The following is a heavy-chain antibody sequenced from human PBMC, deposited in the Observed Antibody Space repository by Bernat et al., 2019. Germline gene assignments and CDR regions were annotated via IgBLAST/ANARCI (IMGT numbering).Heavy chain of an antibody. V-gene: IGHV3-7*03. D-gene: IGHD2-15*01. J-gene: IGHJ4*02. CDR3: ARGRYCSGGSCVLDKFDH. CDR2: IKQDASDK. CDR1: GFTFNTYW. Sequence: EVQLVESGGGLVQPGGSLRLSCEASGFTFNTYWMSWVRQAPGKGLAWVANIKQDASDKYYVDSVKGRFTISRDNAKKSLYLQMASLRAEDTAVYYCARGRYCSGGSCVLDKFDHWGQGTLVTVSS.